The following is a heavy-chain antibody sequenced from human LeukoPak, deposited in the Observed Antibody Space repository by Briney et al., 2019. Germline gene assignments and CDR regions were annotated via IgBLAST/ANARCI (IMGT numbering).Heavy chain of an antibody. V-gene: IGHV3-30*18. J-gene: IGHJ4*02. CDR2: ISYDGSNK. CDR3: AKDIAFRYYFDY. Sequence: GGSLRLACAASGFTFSSYGMHWVRQAPGKGLEWVAVISYDGSNKYYADSVKGRFTISRDNSKNTLYLQMNSLRAEDTAVYYCAKDIAFRYYFDYWGQGTLVTVSS. CDR1: GFTFSSYG.